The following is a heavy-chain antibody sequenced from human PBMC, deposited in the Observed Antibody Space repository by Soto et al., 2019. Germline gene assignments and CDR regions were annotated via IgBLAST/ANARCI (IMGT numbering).Heavy chain of an antibody. V-gene: IGHV2-5*02. J-gene: IGHJ4*02. D-gene: IGHD4-4*01. CDR3: AQSTVSTGFDY. Sequence: QITLKESGPTLVKPTQTLTLTCTFSGFSLTTSGVGVGWIRQPPGTALEWLALIYWDDDRRYSPSLKSRLTXTXXTSKNQVVLTMTNMDPVDTATYYCAQSTVSTGFDYWGQGTLVTVSS. CDR1: GFSLTTSGVG. CDR2: IYWDDDR.